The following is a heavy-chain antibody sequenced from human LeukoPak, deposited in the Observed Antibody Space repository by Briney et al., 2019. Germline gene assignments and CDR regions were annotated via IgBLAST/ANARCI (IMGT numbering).Heavy chain of an antibody. CDR2: IQYDGNTI. J-gene: IGHJ4*02. CDR1: GFTYSHNG. D-gene: IGHD3-9*01. V-gene: IGHV3-30*02. CDR3: ASFGPDILTGYYGTFDY. Sequence: GGSLRLSCVASGFTYSHNGMHWVRQAPGKGLEWVAFIQYDGNTIFYADSVKGRFTISRDNSKNTLYLQMNSLRTDDTAVYYCASFGPDILTGYYGTFDYWGQGTLVTVSS.